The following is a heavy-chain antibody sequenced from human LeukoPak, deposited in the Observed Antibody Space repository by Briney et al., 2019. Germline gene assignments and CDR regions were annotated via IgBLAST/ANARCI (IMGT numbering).Heavy chain of an antibody. Sequence: GGSLRLSCAASGFTFSSYAMHWVRQAAGKGLEWVAVISYDGSNKYYADSVKGRFTISRDNSKNTLYLQMNSLRAEDTAVYYCARAGYCSGGSCYLSYFDYWGQGTLVNLSS. CDR3: ARAGYCSGGSCYLSYFDY. CDR2: ISYDGSNK. V-gene: IGHV3-30*04. D-gene: IGHD2-15*01. J-gene: IGHJ4*02. CDR1: GFTFSSYA.